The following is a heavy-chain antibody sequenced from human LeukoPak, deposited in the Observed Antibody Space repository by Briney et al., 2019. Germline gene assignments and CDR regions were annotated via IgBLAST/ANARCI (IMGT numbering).Heavy chain of an antibody. CDR2: INSNGSIT. D-gene: IGHD3-10*01. CDR1: GFTFSSYC. J-gene: IGHJ2*01. V-gene: IGHV3-74*01. CDR3: AREGNLSITPDWYFDL. Sequence: GGSLRLSCAASGFTFSSYCIHWVRQVPGKGLVWVSHINSNGSITSYADSVKGRFTISRDNAKNSLYLQMNSLRAEDTAVYYCAREGNLSITPDWYFDLWGRGTLVTVSS.